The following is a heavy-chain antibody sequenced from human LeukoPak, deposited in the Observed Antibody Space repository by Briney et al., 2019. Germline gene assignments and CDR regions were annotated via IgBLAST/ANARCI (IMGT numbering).Heavy chain of an antibody. CDR1: GGSISSYY. D-gene: IGHD6-13*01. J-gene: IGHJ6*03. Sequence: PSETLSLTCTVSGGSISSYYWSWIRQPAGKGLEWIGCIYTSGSTNYNPSLKSRVTMSVDTSKNQFSLKLSSVTAADTAVYYCARSPAIYSSSWYYYYYYMDVWGKGTTVTVSS. V-gene: IGHV4-4*07. CDR3: ARSPAIYSSSWYYYYYYMDV. CDR2: IYTSGST.